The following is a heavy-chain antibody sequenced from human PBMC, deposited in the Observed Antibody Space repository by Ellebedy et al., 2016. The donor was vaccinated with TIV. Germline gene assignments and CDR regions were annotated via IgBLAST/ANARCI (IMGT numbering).Heavy chain of an antibody. Sequence: MPSATLSLTCAVHGGSLSSDYWSWIRQSPEKGLEWIGEINHSGSTSYNPSLKSRVSISVDTPKKQFSLKLSSVTAADTAVYYCAKWTVGYCSSASCYTGDYWGQGTLVTVSS. V-gene: IGHV4-34*01. CDR2: INHSGST. J-gene: IGHJ4*02. CDR1: GGSLSSDY. CDR3: AKWTVGYCSSASCYTGDY. D-gene: IGHD2-2*02.